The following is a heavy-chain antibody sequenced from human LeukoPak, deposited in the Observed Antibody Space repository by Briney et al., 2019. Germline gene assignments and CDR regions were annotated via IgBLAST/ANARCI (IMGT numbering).Heavy chain of an antibody. Sequence: GGSLRLSCAASGFTFDDYTMHWVRQAPGKGLEWVSLINGDGDSTYYADSVKGRFTVSRGNSKNSLYLQMNSLRTEDTALYYCAKVGGSTWIQLWLLDYWGQGALVTVSS. J-gene: IGHJ4*02. CDR1: GFTFDDYT. CDR2: INGDGDST. D-gene: IGHD5-18*01. V-gene: IGHV3-43*02. CDR3: AKVGGSTWIQLWLLDY.